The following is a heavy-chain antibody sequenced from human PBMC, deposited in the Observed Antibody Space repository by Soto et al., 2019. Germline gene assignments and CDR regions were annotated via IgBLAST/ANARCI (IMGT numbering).Heavy chain of an antibody. Sequence: NPSETLSLTCTVSGGSISSYYWSWIRQPPGKGLEWIGYIYYSGSTNYNPSLKSRVTISVDTSKNQFSLKLNSMTAADTAVYYCARHNYGSGRTYFDYWGQGTLVTVSS. V-gene: IGHV4-59*08. D-gene: IGHD3-10*01. J-gene: IGHJ4*02. CDR3: ARHNYGSGRTYFDY. CDR1: GGSISSYY. CDR2: IYYSGST.